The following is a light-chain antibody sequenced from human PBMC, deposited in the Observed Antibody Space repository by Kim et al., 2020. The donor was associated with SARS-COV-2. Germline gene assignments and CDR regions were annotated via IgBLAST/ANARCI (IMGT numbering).Light chain of an antibody. CDR3: QGWDFSSAHMV. V-gene: IGLV3-21*04. Sequence: SYELTQPPSVSVAPGETASITCGGNRIATYSVHWYQRKPGQAPVLVLSYDNDRPSGIPERSSGSNSGKTATLTISRVEGGDEADYYCQGWDFSSAHMVFG. CDR1: RIATYS. CDR2: YDN. J-gene: IGLJ2*01.